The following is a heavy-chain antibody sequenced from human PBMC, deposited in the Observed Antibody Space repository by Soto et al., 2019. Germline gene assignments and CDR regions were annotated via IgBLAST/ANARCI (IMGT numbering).Heavy chain of an antibody. Sequence: GGSLRLSCAASGFTFSSYDMHWVRQATGKGLEWVSAIGTAGDTYYPGSVKGRFTISRENAKNSLYLQMNSLRAEDTAVYYCARVQYDSSGYYSDYWGQGTLVTVSS. CDR3: ARVQYDSSGYYSDY. D-gene: IGHD3-22*01. V-gene: IGHV3-13*01. J-gene: IGHJ4*02. CDR2: IGTAGDT. CDR1: GFTFSSYD.